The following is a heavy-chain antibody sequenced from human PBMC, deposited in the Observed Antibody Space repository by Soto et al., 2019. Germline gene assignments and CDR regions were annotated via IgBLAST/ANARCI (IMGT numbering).Heavy chain of an antibody. Sequence: SETLSLTCTVSRGYVNTFHWSWVRQPAGKGLEWIGRIFPNGNTNYSPSLKSRVTISVDTSKNQFSLKLSSVTAADTAVYYCARAVLLYSSSSDLDVWGQGTTVTVSS. CDR1: RGYVNTFH. CDR3: ARAVLLYSSSSDLDV. D-gene: IGHD6-6*01. J-gene: IGHJ6*02. CDR2: IFPNGNT. V-gene: IGHV4-4*07.